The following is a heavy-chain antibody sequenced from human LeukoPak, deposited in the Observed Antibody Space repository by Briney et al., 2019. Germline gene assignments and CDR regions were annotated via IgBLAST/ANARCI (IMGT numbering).Heavy chain of an antibody. Sequence: EPLKISCKGSGYSFTTYWVGWLRQMPGKGLEWMGIIYRGDSDTRYSPSFQGHVTVSADKSINTSYLQWSSLKASDTAMYYCARWDYGTYYFDFWGQGAMVPTSS. D-gene: IGHD4-17*01. V-gene: IGHV5-51*01. CDR3: ARWDYGTYYFDF. CDR1: GYSFTTYW. J-gene: IGHJ4*02. CDR2: IYRGDSDT.